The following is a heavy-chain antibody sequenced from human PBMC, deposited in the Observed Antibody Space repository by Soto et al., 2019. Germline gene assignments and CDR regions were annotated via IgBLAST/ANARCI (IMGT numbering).Heavy chain of an antibody. Sequence: GGSLRLSCATSGFSFSSYVMSWVRQAPGKGLEWVSGISGSGGTTYSADSVKGRFTISRDNSKNTLYLQMNSLSAEDTAVYYCAKVGDSSSRDYWGQGTPVTVSS. V-gene: IGHV3-23*01. CDR1: GFSFSSYV. CDR3: AKVGDSSSRDY. CDR2: ISGSGGTT. J-gene: IGHJ4*02. D-gene: IGHD6-6*01.